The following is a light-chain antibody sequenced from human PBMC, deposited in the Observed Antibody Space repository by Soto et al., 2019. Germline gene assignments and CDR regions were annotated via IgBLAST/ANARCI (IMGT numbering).Light chain of an antibody. V-gene: IGLV2-11*01. CDR1: RSDVGGYNY. J-gene: IGLJ1*01. CDR3: CSYAGRYTFD. CDR2: DVS. Sequence: QSALTQPRSVSGSPGQSVTISFTGTRSDVGGYNYVSWYQQHPGKAPKLMIYDVSKRPSGVPDRFSGSKSGNTASLTISGLQAEDDADYYCCSYAGRYTFDVGTGTKRTVL.